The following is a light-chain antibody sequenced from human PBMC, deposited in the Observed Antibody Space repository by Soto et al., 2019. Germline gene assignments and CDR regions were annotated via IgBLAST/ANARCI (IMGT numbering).Light chain of an antibody. CDR2: HTS. CDR3: QQRSNWPT. Sequence: ETVLTQSPCTLSLSPGERATLSFRASQSVGGSLAWYQQRPGQAPRLLVYHTSNRATGIPDRFSASGSGTDFTLTISSLEPEDFAVYYCQQRSNWPTFGQGTKVDIK. J-gene: IGKJ1*01. CDR1: QSVGGS. V-gene: IGKV3-11*01.